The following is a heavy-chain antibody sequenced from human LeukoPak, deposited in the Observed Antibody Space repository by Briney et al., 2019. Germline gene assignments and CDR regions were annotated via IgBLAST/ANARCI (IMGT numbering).Heavy chain of an antibody. D-gene: IGHD3-3*01. Sequence: PGGSLRLSCAASGFTFSSYGMHWVRQAPGKGLEWVAVISYDGSNKYYADSVKGRFTISRDNSKNTLYLQMNSLRAEDTAVYYCAKDQRRFWSGNPYYFDYWGQGTLVTVSS. J-gene: IGHJ4*02. V-gene: IGHV3-30*18. CDR1: GFTFSSYG. CDR2: ISYDGSNK. CDR3: AKDQRRFWSGNPYYFDY.